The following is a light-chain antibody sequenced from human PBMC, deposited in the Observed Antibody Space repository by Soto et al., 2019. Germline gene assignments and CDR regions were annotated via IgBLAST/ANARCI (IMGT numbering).Light chain of an antibody. Sequence: EIVITHSPATLSVSPGDRVTLSCRASQSAISNLAWYQQKPGQTPRLLIYDASTRATDIPARFSGSGSGTDFTLTISSLLSEDFAVYYCHQYYKWPLTFGGGTKVDIK. CDR1: QSAISN. J-gene: IGKJ4*01. V-gene: IGKV3-15*01. CDR2: DAS. CDR3: HQYYKWPLT.